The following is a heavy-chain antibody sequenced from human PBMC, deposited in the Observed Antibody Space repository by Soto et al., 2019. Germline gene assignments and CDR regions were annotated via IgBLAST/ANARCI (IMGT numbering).Heavy chain of an antibody. CDR3: VPRNIAARRTSFDY. V-gene: IGHV3-23*01. D-gene: IGHD6-6*01. J-gene: IGHJ4*02. CDR1: GVTFSSYA. Sequence: EVQLLESGGGLVQPGGSLRLSCAASGVTFSSYAMSWVRQAPGKGLEWVSAISGSGGSTYYADSVKVRFTISRDNSKNTLYLQMKSLRAEDTAVYYCVPRNIAARRTSFDYWGQGTLVTVSS. CDR2: ISGSGGST.